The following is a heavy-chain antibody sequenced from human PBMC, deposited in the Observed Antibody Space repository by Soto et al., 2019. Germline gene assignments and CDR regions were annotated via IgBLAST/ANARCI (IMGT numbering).Heavy chain of an antibody. CDR2: ILFSGSA. D-gene: IGHD1-7*01. Sequence: QLQLQESGPGLVKPSETLSLTCTVTGDSISSYNYYWAWIRQPPGKGLEWVGNILFSGSAYYTPSLASRVTMSVDTSKNQFSLKLSSVTAADTAVYYCARHLRGFTWNLPIDSWGQGTLVTVSS. CDR1: GDSISSYNYY. V-gene: IGHV4-39*01. J-gene: IGHJ5*01. CDR3: ARHLRGFTWNLPIDS.